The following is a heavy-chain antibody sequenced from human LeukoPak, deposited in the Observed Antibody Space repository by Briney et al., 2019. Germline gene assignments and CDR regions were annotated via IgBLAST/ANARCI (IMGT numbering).Heavy chain of an antibody. CDR1: GGSISSSNW. D-gene: IGHD3-10*01. CDR2: VHHSGGT. CDR3: ARGEEYGSGTVHFDY. Sequence: SEALSLTCAVSGGSISSSNWWSWVRQPPGKGLEWIGEVHHSGGTNYNPSLKSRVAISADRSNNRFSLSLNSVTAADTAVFYCARGEEYGSGTVHFDYWGQGILVTVSS. J-gene: IGHJ4*02. V-gene: IGHV4-4*02.